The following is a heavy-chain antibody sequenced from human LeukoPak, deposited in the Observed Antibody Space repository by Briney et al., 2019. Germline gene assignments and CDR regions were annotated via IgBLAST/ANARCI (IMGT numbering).Heavy chain of an antibody. D-gene: IGHD4-17*01. V-gene: IGHV4-4*07. J-gene: IGHJ6*03. CDR1: VHSIRSFY. Sequence: SETLSLTCTVSVHSIRSFYASSIRQPAGKGLQWIGRISTSGSTNYNPSLKSRVTMSVDRSTNEFSLTVRSVTAADTGLYYGPSALRSYRDYVDYYIYMDVWGKGTTVTVSS. CDR3: PSALRSYRDYVDYYIYMDV. CDR2: ISTSGST.